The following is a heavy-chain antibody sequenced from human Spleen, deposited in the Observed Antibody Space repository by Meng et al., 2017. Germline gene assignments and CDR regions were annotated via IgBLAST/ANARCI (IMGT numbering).Heavy chain of an antibody. CDR1: GYTFTSYY. D-gene: IGHD3-3*01. CDR2: INPSGGST. V-gene: IGHV1-46*01. J-gene: IGHJ6*02. CDR3: ARARTPTYDFWSGYHYYGMDV. Sequence: ASVKVSCKASGYTFTSYYMHWVRQAPGQGLEWMGIINPSGGSTSYAQKFQGRVTITADESTSTAYMELSSLRSEDTAVYYCARARTPTYDFWSGYHYYGMDVWGQGTTVTVSS.